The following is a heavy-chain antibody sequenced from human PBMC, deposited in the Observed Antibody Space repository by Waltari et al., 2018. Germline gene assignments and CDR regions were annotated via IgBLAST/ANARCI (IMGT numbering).Heavy chain of an antibody. V-gene: IGHV4-61*02. CDR3: ARESSLGVWGTFRHYYFDS. J-gene: IGHJ4*02. CDR1: GGPINSDAHS. D-gene: IGHD3-16*02. CDR2: IYVGVST. Sequence: QVQLQESGPGLVKPSQTLSLPCTVSGGPINSDAHSWSWIRQPAGKGLEWIGRIYVGVSTYHSPSFKNRVTFSEDMSKNQFSLRLKSVTAADTAFYYCARESSLGVWGTFRHYYFDSWGQGILVTVSS.